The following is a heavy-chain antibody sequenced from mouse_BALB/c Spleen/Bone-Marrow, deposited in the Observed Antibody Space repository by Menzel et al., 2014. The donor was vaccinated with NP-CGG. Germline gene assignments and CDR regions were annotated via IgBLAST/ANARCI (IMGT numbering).Heavy chain of an antibody. J-gene: IGHJ3*01. D-gene: IGHD1-1*01. V-gene: IGHV1-7*01. CDR1: GYTFTSYW. CDR3: ARGYNGSSLVY. CDR2: INPSTGYT. Sequence: QVQPQQFGAELAKPGASVKMSCKASGYTFTSYWMHWVKQRPGQGLEWIGYINPSTGYTEYNQKFKDKATLTADKSSSTDYMLLNSLTSEDSAVYYCARGYNGSSLVYWGLGTLVTVSA.